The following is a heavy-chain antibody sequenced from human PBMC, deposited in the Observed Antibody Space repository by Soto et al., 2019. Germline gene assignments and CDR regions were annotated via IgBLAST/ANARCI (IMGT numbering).Heavy chain of an antibody. V-gene: IGHV1-18*01. D-gene: IGHD2-15*01. CDR3: ARDHPYCSGGSCYNYYYLMDV. J-gene: IGHJ6*02. CDR2: ISAYKGNT. CDR1: CYTFTSYG. Sequence: QVQLVQSGAEVKKPGASVKVSCKASCYTFTSYGISWVRQAPGQGLEGMGWISAYKGNTNYAQKLQGRVTKNTDTSTSTDYMELRSLRSDDTDVYYCARDHPYCSGGSCYNYYYLMDVWGQGTTVTVSS.